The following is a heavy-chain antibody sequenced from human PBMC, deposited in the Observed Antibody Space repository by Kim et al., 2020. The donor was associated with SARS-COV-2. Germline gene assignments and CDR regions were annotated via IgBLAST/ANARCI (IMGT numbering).Heavy chain of an antibody. J-gene: IGHJ4*02. CDR2: IYYSGST. Sequence: SETLSLTCTVSGGSISSSSYYWGWIRQPPGKGLEWIGSIYYSGSTYYNPSLKSRVTISVDTSKNQFSLKLSSVTAADTAVYYCARGYYGSGLDYWGQGTLVTVSS. CDR3: ARGYYGSGLDY. D-gene: IGHD3-10*01. V-gene: IGHV4-39*07. CDR1: GGSISSSSYY.